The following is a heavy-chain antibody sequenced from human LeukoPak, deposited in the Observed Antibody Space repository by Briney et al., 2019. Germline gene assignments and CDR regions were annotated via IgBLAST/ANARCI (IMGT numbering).Heavy chain of an antibody. CDR2: IYYSGST. J-gene: IGHJ4*02. V-gene: IGHV4-39*07. D-gene: IGHD5-18*01. CDR3: ASSGTYTAKANFDF. Sequence: PSETLSLTCTVSGGSISSSSYYWGWIRQPPGKGLEWIGSIYYSGSTYYNPSLKSRVTMSVDTSKNQFSLKLSSVTAADTAVYYCASSGTYTAKANFDFWGQGTLVTVSS. CDR1: GGSISSSSYY.